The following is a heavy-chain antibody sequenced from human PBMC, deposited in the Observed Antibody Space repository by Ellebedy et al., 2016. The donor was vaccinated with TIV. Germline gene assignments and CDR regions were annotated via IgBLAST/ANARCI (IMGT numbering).Heavy chain of an antibody. J-gene: IGHJ6*02. Sequence: GESLKISXAASGFTFSSYAMHWVRQAPGKGLEWVAVISYDGSNKYYADSVKGRFTISRDNSKNTLYLQMNSLRAEDTAVYYCARDPNYYGSGSYGMDVWGQGTLVTVSS. CDR2: ISYDGSNK. V-gene: IGHV3-30-3*01. CDR3: ARDPNYYGSGSYGMDV. CDR1: GFTFSSYA. D-gene: IGHD3-10*01.